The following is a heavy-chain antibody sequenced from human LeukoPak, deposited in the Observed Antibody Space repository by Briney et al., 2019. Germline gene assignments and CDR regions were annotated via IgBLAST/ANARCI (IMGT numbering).Heavy chain of an antibody. CDR3: ARGYYYDSSGYLDYFDY. CDR2: IYYSANT. Sequence: PSETLSLTCTVSGGSISSYYWSWIRQPPGKGLEWIGYIYYSANTNYNPSLKSRVTISLDTSKNQFSLKLSSVTAADTAVYYCARGYYYDSSGYLDYFDYWGQGTLVTVSS. CDR1: GGSISSYY. D-gene: IGHD3-22*01. V-gene: IGHV4-59*12. J-gene: IGHJ4*02.